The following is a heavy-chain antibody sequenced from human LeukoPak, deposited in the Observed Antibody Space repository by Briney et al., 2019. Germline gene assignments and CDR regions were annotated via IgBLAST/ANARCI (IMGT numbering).Heavy chain of an antibody. CDR1: GFTFSSYE. CDR3: ARWRGSGRDIPGDY. Sequence: PGGSLRLSCAASGFTFSSYEMNWVRQAQGKGREWVSHISSSGSTIYYADSVKGRFTISRDNAKNSLYLQMNSLRAEDTAVYYCARWRGSGRDIPGDYWGQGTLVTVSS. D-gene: IGHD3-10*01. CDR2: ISSSGSTI. V-gene: IGHV3-48*03. J-gene: IGHJ4*02.